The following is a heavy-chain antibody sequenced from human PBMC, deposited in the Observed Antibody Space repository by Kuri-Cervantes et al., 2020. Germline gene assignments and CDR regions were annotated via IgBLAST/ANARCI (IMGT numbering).Heavy chain of an antibody. V-gene: IGHV3-15*01. CDR2: IKSKTDGGTT. D-gene: IGHD1/OR15-1a*01. CDR3: AREHSHDDYYMDV. J-gene: IGHJ6*03. CDR1: GYSFTSYW. Sequence: GGSLRLSCKGSGYSFTSYWIGWVRQAPGKGLEWVGRIKSKTDGGTTDYAAPVKGRFTVSRDDSKNTLYLQMNSLRTEDSAVYYCAREHSHDDYYMDVWGKGATVTVSS.